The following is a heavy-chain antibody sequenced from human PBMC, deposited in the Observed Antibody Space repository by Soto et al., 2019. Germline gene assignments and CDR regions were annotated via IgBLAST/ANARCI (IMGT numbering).Heavy chain of an antibody. CDR3: ARDQGSGSYSLYYGMDV. V-gene: IGHV1-69*13. D-gene: IGHD3-10*01. CDR1: GGALSSYA. Sequence: SVKVSCKAYGGALSSYAISWVRQAPGQGLEWMGGIIPIFGTANYAQKFQGRVTITADESTSTAYMELRSLRSEDTAVYYCARDQGSGSYSLYYGMDVWGQGTTVTVSS. J-gene: IGHJ6*02. CDR2: IIPIFGTA.